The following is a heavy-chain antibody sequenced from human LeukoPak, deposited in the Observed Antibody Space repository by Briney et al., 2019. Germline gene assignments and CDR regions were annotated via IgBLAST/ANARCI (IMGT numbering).Heavy chain of an antibody. CDR1: GFTFSSYA. D-gene: IGHD3-10*01. V-gene: IGHV3-30-3*01. CDR3: ARDAYGSGGALYYYYGMDV. CDR2: ISYDGSNK. J-gene: IGHJ6*02. Sequence: PGRSLRLSCAASGFTFSSYAMHWVRQAPGKGLEWVAVISYDGSNKYYADSVKGRFTISRDNSKNTLYLQMNSLRAEDTAVYYCARDAYGSGGALYYYYGMDVWGQGTTVTVSS.